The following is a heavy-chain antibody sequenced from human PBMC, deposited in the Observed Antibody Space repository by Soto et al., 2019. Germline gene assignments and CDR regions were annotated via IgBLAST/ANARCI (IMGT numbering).Heavy chain of an antibody. CDR3: ARDVRDRPGYCTNGVCYYYSYGMDV. D-gene: IGHD2-8*01. CDR2: IIPIFGTA. J-gene: IGHJ6*02. Sequence: GASVKVSGKASGGTFSSYASSWVRQAPGQGLEWMGGIIPIFGTANYAQKFQGRVAITADKSTSTAYMELSSLRSEDTAVYYCARDVRDRPGYCTNGVCYYYSYGMDVWGQGTTVTVSS. V-gene: IGHV1-69*06. CDR1: GGTFSSYA.